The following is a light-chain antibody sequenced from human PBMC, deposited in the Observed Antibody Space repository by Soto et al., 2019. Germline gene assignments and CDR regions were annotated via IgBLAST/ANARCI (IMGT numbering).Light chain of an antibody. CDR3: QQYHHWWT. V-gene: IGKV3-15*01. Sequence: EIVLTQSPATLPVSPGERATPSCRASQSVSSNLAWYQQKPGQAPRLLIYGASTRATGIPDRFTGSDSGTEFILTISRLQSEDFAVYYCQQYHHWWTFGQGTKVDIK. CDR2: GAS. CDR1: QSVSSN. J-gene: IGKJ1*01.